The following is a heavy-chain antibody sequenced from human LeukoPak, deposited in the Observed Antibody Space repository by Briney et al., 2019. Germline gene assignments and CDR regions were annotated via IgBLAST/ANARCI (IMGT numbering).Heavy chain of an antibody. CDR1: GYTFTSYG. V-gene: IGHV1-18*01. CDR2: ISAYNGNT. CDR3: ARDSSGWYSGDAFDI. D-gene: IGHD6-19*01. Sequence: ASVKVSCKASGYTFTSYGISWVRQAPGQGLEWMGWISAYNGNTNYAQKLQGRVTMTTDTSTSTAYMELRSLRSDDTAVYYCARDSSGWYSGDAFDIWGQGTIVTVSS. J-gene: IGHJ3*02.